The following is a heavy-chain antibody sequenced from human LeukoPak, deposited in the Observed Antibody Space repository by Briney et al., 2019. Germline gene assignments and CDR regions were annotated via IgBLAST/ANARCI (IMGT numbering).Heavy chain of an antibody. CDR1: GFTFSSYA. D-gene: IGHD6-19*01. Sequence: GGSLRLSCAASGFTFSSYAMSWVRQAPGKGLEWVSAISGSGGSTYYADSVEGRFTISRDNSKNTLYLQMNSLRAEDTAVYYCAKDRLVLRLAVAGTSPASHWGQGTLVTVSS. CDR3: AKDRLVLRLAVAGTSPASH. CDR2: ISGSGGST. V-gene: IGHV3-23*01. J-gene: IGHJ4*02.